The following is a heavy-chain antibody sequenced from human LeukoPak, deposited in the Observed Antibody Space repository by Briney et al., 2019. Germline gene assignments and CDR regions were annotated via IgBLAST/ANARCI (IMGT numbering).Heavy chain of an antibody. Sequence: GGSLRLSCTVSGFIFSEYTMHWVRQAPGKGPEWVSVLSYNENTEYYTDSVKGRFTISRDNSKSTLYLQMDSLRAEDTAVYYCAKGMGRRGGQSLNTVTFDYWGQGTLVTVSS. CDR1: GFIFSEYT. CDR2: LSYNENTE. J-gene: IGHJ4*02. V-gene: IGHV3-30-3*01. CDR3: AKGMGRRGGQSLNTVTFDY. D-gene: IGHD4-11*01.